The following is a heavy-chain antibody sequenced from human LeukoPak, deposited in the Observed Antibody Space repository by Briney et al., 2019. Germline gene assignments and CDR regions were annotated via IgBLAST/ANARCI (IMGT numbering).Heavy chain of an antibody. J-gene: IGHJ4*02. CDR1: GFTFSSYA. CDR3: ARGLEYYYDSSGYPDY. D-gene: IGHD3-22*01. CDR2: ISYNGNNK. V-gene: IGHV3-30-3*01. Sequence: GGSLRLSCAASGFTFSSYAMHWIRQAPGKGLEGVTFISYNGNNKYYADSVKGRFTISRDNSKNTLYLQMNSLRAEDTAVYYCARGLEYYYDSSGYPDYWGQGTLVTVSS.